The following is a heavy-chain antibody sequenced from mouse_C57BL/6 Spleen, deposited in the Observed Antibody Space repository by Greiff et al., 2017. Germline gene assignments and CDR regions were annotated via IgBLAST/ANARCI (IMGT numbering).Heavy chain of an antibody. V-gene: IGHV1-26*01. CDR1: GYTFTDYY. Sequence: EVPLQQSGPELVKPGASVKISCKASGYTFTDYYMNWVKQSHGKSLEWIGDINPNNGGTSYNQKFKGKATLTVDKSSSTAYMELRSLTSEDSAVYYCASPYYDYDVAWFAYGGQGTLVTVSA. J-gene: IGHJ3*01. CDR2: INPNNGGT. CDR3: ASPYYDYDVAWFAY. D-gene: IGHD2-4*01.